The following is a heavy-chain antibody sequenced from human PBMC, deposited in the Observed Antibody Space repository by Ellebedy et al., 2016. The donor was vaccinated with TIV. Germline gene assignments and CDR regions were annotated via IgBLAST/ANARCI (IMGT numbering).Heavy chain of an antibody. CDR2: IKQEGIEK. V-gene: IGHV3-7*01. J-gene: IGHJ4*01. CDR3: ARGKGSS. D-gene: IGHD6-13*01. Sequence: GESLKISCAASGLTFSSYWMSWVRQAPGKGLEWVANIKQEGIEKGYVDSVEGRFIISRDNAKNALYLEMRILRAEDTGVLACARGKGSSWGQGTLVTVSS. CDR1: GLTFSSYW.